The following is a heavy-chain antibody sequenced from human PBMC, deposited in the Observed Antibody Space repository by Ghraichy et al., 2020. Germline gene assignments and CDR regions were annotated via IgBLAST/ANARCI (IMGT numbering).Heavy chain of an antibody. D-gene: IGHD3-22*01. CDR3: ARVWGVIADSSGAFDI. CDR1: GGSISSYY. J-gene: IGHJ3*02. V-gene: IGHV4-59*01. Sequence: SETLSLTCTVSGGSISSYYWSWIRQPPGKGLEWIGYIYYSGSTNYNPSLKSRVTISVDTSKNQFSLKLSSVTAADTAVYYCARVWGVIADSSGAFDIWGQGTMVTVSS. CDR2: IYYSGST.